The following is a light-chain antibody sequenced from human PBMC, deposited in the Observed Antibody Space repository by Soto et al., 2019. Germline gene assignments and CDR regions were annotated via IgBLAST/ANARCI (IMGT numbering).Light chain of an antibody. Sequence: QSVLTQPPSASGSPGQSVTISCTGTSSDVGAYTSASRYKQNPGKAPTLMIYEVSKRPSGVPDRFSGSKSGNTASLTVSGLQAEDEADYYCSSHAGSNNYVFGKGTKVTVL. V-gene: IGLV2-8*01. CDR2: EVS. CDR3: SSHAGSNNYV. CDR1: SSDVGAYTS. J-gene: IGLJ1*01.